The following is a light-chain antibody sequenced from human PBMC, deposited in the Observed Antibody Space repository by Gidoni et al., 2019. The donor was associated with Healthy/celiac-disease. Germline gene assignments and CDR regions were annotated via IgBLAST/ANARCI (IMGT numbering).Light chain of an antibody. J-gene: IGKJ1*01. V-gene: IGKV1-5*03. CDR3: QQDNSYSGT. Sequence: DIQLTPSPSTLSASVGDRVTITCRASQSISSWLAWYQQKPGKAPKLLIYKASSLESGVPSRFSGSGSGTEFTLTSSSLQPDDFATYYCQQDNSYSGTFGQXTKVEIK. CDR1: QSISSW. CDR2: KAS.